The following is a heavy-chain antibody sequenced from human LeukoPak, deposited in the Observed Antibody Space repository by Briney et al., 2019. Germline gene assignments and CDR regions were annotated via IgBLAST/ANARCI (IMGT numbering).Heavy chain of an antibody. CDR2: ISGSGGNT. J-gene: IGHJ4*02. CDR3: AKANSSSSPHFDY. D-gene: IGHD6-6*01. V-gene: IGHV3-23*01. CDR1: GFTFSSYA. Sequence: GGSLRLSCAASGFTFSSYAMTWVRQAPGKGLEWVSTISGSGGNTYYADSVKGRFTISRDNSKNTLYLQMNSLRAEDTAVYYCAKANSSSSPHFDYWGQGTLVTVSS.